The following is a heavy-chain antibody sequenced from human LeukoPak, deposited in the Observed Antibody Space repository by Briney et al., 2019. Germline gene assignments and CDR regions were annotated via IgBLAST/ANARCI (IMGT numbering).Heavy chain of an antibody. D-gene: IGHD1-26*01. Sequence: GGSLRLSCAASGFTVSSDYMNWVRQAPGKGLEWVSVIQMDGSTYYEDSVKGRFTISRDISKNTLYLQMDSLRAEDTAVYYCAREPWGAKGAAWGMDVWGQGTTVTVSS. CDR3: AREPWGAKGAAWGMDV. V-gene: IGHV3-53*01. CDR1: GFTVSSDY. CDR2: IQMDGST. J-gene: IGHJ6*02.